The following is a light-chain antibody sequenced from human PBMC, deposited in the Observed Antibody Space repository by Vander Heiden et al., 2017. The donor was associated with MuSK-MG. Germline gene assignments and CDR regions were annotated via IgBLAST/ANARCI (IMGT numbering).Light chain of an antibody. Sequence: DIQMTQSPSPLSASLGDRVTIACRASQSISTHLNWYHQKPGKAPKLLIYATSSLESGIPSRFSGSGSGTDFTLTIYSLQPEDFATYYCQQAYSTPLTFGGGTKVEVK. CDR1: QSISTH. J-gene: IGKJ4*01. CDR2: ATS. V-gene: IGKV1-39*01. CDR3: QQAYSTPLT.